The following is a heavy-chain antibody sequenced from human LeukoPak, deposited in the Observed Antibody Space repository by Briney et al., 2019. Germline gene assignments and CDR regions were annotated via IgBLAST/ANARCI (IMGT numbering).Heavy chain of an antibody. V-gene: IGHV4-34*01. CDR3: ASRIAARLPSYYYYGMDV. CDR1: GGSFSGYY. D-gene: IGHD6-6*01. Sequence: PSETLSLTCAVYGGSFSGYYWSWIRQPPGKGLEWIGEINHSGSTNYNPSLKSRVTISVDTSKNQFSLKLSPVTAADTAVYYCASRIAARLPSYYYYGMDVWGQGTTVTVSS. J-gene: IGHJ6*02. CDR2: INHSGST.